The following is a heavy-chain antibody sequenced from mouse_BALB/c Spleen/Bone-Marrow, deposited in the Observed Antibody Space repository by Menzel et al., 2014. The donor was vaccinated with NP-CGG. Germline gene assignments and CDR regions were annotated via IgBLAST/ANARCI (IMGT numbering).Heavy chain of an antibody. CDR1: GYTFTDYA. CDR3: ARGRQLGLRSFAY. CDR2: ISTYSGNT. V-gene: IGHV1-67*01. Sequence: QVQLKQSGPELVRPGASVKISCKGSGYTFTDYAMHWVKQSHAKSLEWIGVISTYSGNTNYNQKFKGKATMTVDKSSSTAYMELARLTSEDSAIYYCARGRQLGLRSFAYWGQGTLVTVSA. J-gene: IGHJ3*01. D-gene: IGHD3-2*01.